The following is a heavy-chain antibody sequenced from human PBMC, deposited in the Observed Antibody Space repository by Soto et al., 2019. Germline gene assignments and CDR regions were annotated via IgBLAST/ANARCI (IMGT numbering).Heavy chain of an antibody. V-gene: IGHV3-23*01. CDR3: AKDRTIASRTFDS. Sequence: EVQLLESGGGFVQPGGSLRLSCTASGFIFSDHGMHWVRQAPGKGLEWVASISGSGGSTFYADSVKGRFTISRDNYLNTLDLQLNSLRAEDTAAYYCAKDRTIASRTFDSWGQGALVTVSS. CDR2: ISGSGGST. CDR1: GFIFSDHG. D-gene: IGHD6-6*01. J-gene: IGHJ4*02.